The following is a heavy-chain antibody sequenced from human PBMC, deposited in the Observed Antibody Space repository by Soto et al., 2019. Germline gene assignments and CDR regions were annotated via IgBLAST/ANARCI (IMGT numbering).Heavy chain of an antibody. D-gene: IGHD2-2*01. V-gene: IGHV4-34*01. CDR1: GGSFSGYY. CDR2: INQSGST. Sequence: SETLSLTCAVYGGSFSGYYWSWIRQPPGKGLEWIGEINQSGSTNYNPSLKSRVTISVDTSKNQFSLKLSSVTAADTAVYYCAKNRHCSSTSCYLKGSYYYYMDVWGKGTTVTVSS. CDR3: AKNRHCSSTSCYLKGSYYYYMDV. J-gene: IGHJ6*03.